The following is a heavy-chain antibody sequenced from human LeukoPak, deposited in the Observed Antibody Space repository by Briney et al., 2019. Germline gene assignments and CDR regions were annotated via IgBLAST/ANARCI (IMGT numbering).Heavy chain of an antibody. V-gene: IGHV4-59*01. CDR2: IYYSGST. D-gene: IGHD3-3*01. CDR3: ARINYDFWSGYYVSV. CDR1: GGSISSYY. J-gene: IGHJ6*02. Sequence: SETLSLTCTVSGGSISSYYWSWIRQPPVKGLEWIGYIYYSGSTNYNPSLKSRVTISVDTSKNQFSLKLSSVTAADTAVYYCARINYDFWSGYYVSVWGQGTTVTVSS.